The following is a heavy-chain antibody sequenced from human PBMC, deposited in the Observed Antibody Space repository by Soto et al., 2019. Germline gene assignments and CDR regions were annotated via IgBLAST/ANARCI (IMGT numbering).Heavy chain of an antibody. CDR3: TTGNSYYDFWSGTYYFDY. J-gene: IGHJ4*02. CDR2: IKSKTDGGTT. CDR1: GFTFSNAL. V-gene: IGHV3-15*01. D-gene: IGHD3-3*01. Sequence: WSLRLSFSASGFTFSNALMRWVRQAPVKGLEWVGRIKSKTDGGTTDYAAPVKGRFTISRDDSKNTLYLQMNSLKTEDTAVYYCTTGNSYYDFWSGTYYFDYWGQGTLVTVSS.